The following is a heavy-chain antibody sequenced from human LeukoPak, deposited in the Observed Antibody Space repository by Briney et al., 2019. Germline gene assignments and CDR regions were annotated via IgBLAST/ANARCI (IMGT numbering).Heavy chain of an antibody. D-gene: IGHD1-14*01. CDR3: ARSPITAPKAPFDY. CDR2: ISSSSSYI. CDR1: GFTFSSYS. V-gene: IGHV3-21*01. J-gene: IGHJ4*02. Sequence: GGSLRLSCAASGFTFSSYSMNWVRQAPGKGLEWVSSISSSSSYIYYADSVKGRFTISRDSAKNSLYLQMNSLRAEDTAVYYCARSPITAPKAPFDYWGQGTLVTVSS.